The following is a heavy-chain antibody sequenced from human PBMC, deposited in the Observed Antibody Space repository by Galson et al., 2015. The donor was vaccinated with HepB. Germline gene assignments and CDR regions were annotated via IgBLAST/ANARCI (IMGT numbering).Heavy chain of an antibody. Sequence: SLRLSCAASGFTFSSYSMNWVRQAPGKGLEWVSSISSSSSYIYYADSVKDRFTISRDNAKNSLYLQMNSLRAEDTAVYYCAREKVDIVVVPAAIPDAFDIWGQGTMVTVSS. CDR3: AREKVDIVVVPAAIPDAFDI. D-gene: IGHD2-2*02. V-gene: IGHV3-21*01. CDR2: ISSSSSYI. J-gene: IGHJ3*02. CDR1: GFTFSSYS.